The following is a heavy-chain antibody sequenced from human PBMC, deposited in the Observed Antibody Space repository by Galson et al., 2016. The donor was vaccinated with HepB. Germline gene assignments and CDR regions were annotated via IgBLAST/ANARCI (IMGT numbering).Heavy chain of an antibody. Sequence: SLRLSCAASGFTFSSYGMHWVRQAPGKGLEWVAVIWYDGSNKYYADSVKGRFTISRDNSKNTLYLQMSSLRGEDTAVYYCATGYCTDGLCSNFDYWGQGTLVTVSS. D-gene: IGHD2-8*01. V-gene: IGHV3-33*01. CDR1: GFTFSSYG. J-gene: IGHJ4*02. CDR3: ATGYCTDGLCSNFDY. CDR2: IWYDGSNK.